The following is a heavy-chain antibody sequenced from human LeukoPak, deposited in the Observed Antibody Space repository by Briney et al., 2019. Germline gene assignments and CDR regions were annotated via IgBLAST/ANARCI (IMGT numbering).Heavy chain of an antibody. CDR2: IYYSGST. Sequence: SETLSLTCTVSGGSISSGGYYWSWIRQHPGKGLEWIGYIYYSGSTYYNPSLKSRVTISVDTSKNQFSLKLNSVTAADTAVYYCARVYGSGSYSTDYWGQGSLVTVSS. CDR3: ARVYGSGSYSTDY. J-gene: IGHJ4*02. CDR1: GGSISSGGYY. V-gene: IGHV4-31*03. D-gene: IGHD3-10*01.